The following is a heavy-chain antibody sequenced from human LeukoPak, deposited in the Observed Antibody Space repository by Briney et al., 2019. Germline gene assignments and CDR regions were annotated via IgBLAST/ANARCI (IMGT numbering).Heavy chain of an antibody. CDR2: IIPIFGTA. CDR3: ARGLGVHPHYVWGSYRYTLDY. CDR1: GGTFSSYA. V-gene: IGHV1-69*05. D-gene: IGHD3-16*02. J-gene: IGHJ4*02. Sequence: SVKVSCKASGGTFSSYAISWVRQAPGQGLEWMGRIIPIFGTANYAQKFQGRVTITTDESTSTAYMELSSLRSEDTAVYYCARGLGVHPHYVWGSYRYTLDYWGQGTLVTVSS.